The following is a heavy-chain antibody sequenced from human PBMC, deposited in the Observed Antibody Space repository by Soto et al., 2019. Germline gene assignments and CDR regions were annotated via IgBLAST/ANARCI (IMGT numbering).Heavy chain of an antibody. D-gene: IGHD2-2*02. Sequence: ASVKVSCKASGYTFTSYAMHWVRQAPGQRLEWMGWINAGNGNTKYSQKFQGRVTITRDTSASTAYMELSSLRSEDTAVYYCAKSASVPAAIAYWGQGTLVTVSS. V-gene: IGHV1-3*01. CDR1: GYTFTSYA. CDR3: AKSASVPAAIAY. CDR2: INAGNGNT. J-gene: IGHJ4*02.